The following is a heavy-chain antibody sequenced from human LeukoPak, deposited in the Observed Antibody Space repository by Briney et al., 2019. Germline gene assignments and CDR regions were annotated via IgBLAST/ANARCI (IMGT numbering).Heavy chain of an antibody. CDR2: IDYRGRT. CDR3: ASDNSGSYHPYY. J-gene: IGHJ4*02. V-gene: IGHV4-59*08. D-gene: IGHD3-22*01. Sequence: SETPSLTCTVSGGSISSYCWSWIRQPPGKGLEWIGYIDYRGRTKYNPSLKSRVTMSLGTSRNQFSLKLTSVTAADTAVYYCASDNSGSYHPYYWGLGTLVTVSS. CDR1: GGSISSYC.